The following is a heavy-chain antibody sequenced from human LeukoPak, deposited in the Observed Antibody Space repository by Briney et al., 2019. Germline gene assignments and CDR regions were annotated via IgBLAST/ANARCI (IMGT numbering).Heavy chain of an antibody. V-gene: IGHV4-59*01. J-gene: IGHJ3*02. CDR3: ARFTYYYGSGSNDAFDI. CDR2: IYYSGST. CDR1: GGSISSYY. D-gene: IGHD3-10*01. Sequence: SETLSLTCTVSGGSISSYYWSWIRQPPGRGLEWIGYIYYSGSTNYNPSLKSRVTISVDTSKNQFSLKLSSVTAADTAGYYCARFTYYYGSGSNDAFDIWGQGTMVTVSS.